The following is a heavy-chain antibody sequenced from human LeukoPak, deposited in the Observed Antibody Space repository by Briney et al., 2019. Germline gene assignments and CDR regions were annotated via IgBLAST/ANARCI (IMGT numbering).Heavy chain of an antibody. D-gene: IGHD5-18*01. J-gene: IGHJ3*02. CDR2: ISWNSGSI. CDR1: GFTFDDYA. V-gene: IGHV3-9*01. CDR3: AKDLRRGLSYDYGDAFDI. Sequence: PGGSLRLSCAASGFTFDDYAMHWVRQAPGKGLEWVSGISWNSGSIGYADSVKGRFTISRDNAKRSLYLQMNSLRAEDTALYYCAKDLRRGLSYDYGDAFDIWGQGTMVTVSS.